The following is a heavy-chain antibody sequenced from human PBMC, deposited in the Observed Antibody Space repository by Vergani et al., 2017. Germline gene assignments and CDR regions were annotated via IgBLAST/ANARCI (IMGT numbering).Heavy chain of an antibody. CDR2: IIPIFGTA. CDR1: GGTFSSYA. D-gene: IGHD2-2*01. V-gene: IGHV1-69*01. J-gene: IGHJ5*02. CDR3: ARDKIVVVPAATYNWFDP. Sequence: QVQLVQSGAEVKKPGSSVKVSCKASGGTFSSYAISWVRQAPGQGLEWMGGIIPIFGTANYAQKFQGRVTITADESTSTAYMDLSSLRSEDTAVYYCARDKIVVVPAATYNWFDPWGQGTLVTVSS.